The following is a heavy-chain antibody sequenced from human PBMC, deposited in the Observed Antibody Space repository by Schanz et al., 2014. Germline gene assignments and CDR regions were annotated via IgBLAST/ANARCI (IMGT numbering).Heavy chain of an antibody. D-gene: IGHD1-26*01. V-gene: IGHV3-7*01. CDR2: IKPDGSEK. Sequence: EVQLVESGGGLVQPGGSLRLSCAASGFTFSIHHMSWVRQAPGKGLEWVAKIKPDGSEKLYVDSVRGRFAVSRDNVKNLLYLHLNSLRAEDTAVYYCAREVGGSFGQHYWGQGALVTVSS. CDR1: GFTFSIHH. CDR3: AREVGGSFGQHY. J-gene: IGHJ4*02.